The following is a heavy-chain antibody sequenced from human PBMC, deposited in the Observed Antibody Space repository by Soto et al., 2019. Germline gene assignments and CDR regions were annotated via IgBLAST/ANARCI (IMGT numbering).Heavy chain of an antibody. D-gene: IGHD3-3*01. CDR1: GYTFTSYY. J-gene: IGHJ6*02. CDR2: INPSGGST. V-gene: IGHV1-46*01. CDR3: ARDVLSDFLSGSTLDYYGMDV. Sequence: GASVKVSCKASGYTFTSYYMHWVRQAPGQGLEWMGIINPSGGSTSYAQKFQGRVTMTRDTSTSTVYMELSSLRSEDTAVYYCARDVLSDFLSGSTLDYYGMDVWGQGTTVTVSS.